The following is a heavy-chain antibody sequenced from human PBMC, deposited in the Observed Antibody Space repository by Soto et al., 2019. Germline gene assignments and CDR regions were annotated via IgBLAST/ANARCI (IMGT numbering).Heavy chain of an antibody. CDR3: ARGSVVQYWYFDL. Sequence: SETLSLTCTVSGGSISTYYWTWIRQSPGRGPDWIGYVYYSGTTNYNPSLESRVTISVDTSKNQFSLKLSSVTAADTAVYYCARGSVVQYWYFDLWGRGTLVTVSS. V-gene: IGHV4-59*01. CDR2: VYYSGTT. CDR1: GGSISTYY. D-gene: IGHD2-15*01. J-gene: IGHJ2*01.